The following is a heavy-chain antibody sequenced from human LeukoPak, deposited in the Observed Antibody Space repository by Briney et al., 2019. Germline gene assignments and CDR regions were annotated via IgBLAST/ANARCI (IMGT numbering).Heavy chain of an antibody. D-gene: IGHD3-10*01. Sequence: GGSLRLSCAASGFTFSSYAMSWVRQAPGKGLEWVSAISGSGGSTYYADSVKGRFTISRDNSKNTLYLQMNSLRAEDTAVYYCAKVGGYYGSGSYFDYWGQGTLVTVSS. CDR1: GFTFSSYA. J-gene: IGHJ4*02. V-gene: IGHV3-23*01. CDR2: ISGSGGST. CDR3: AKVGGYYGSGSYFDY.